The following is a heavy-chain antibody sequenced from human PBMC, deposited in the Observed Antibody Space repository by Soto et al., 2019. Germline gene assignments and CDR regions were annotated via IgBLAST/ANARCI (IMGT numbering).Heavy chain of an antibody. CDR1: GGSISSYY. Sequence: QVQLQESGPGLVKPSETLSLTCTVSGGSISSYYWSWIRQPPGKGLERIGYIYYSGSTNYNPSLKSRVTISVDTSKNQFSLKLSSVTAADTAVYYCARYYDFWSGDEPFPYYFDYWGQGTLVTVSS. D-gene: IGHD3-3*01. V-gene: IGHV4-59*01. CDR3: ARYYDFWSGDEPFPYYFDY. J-gene: IGHJ4*02. CDR2: IYYSGST.